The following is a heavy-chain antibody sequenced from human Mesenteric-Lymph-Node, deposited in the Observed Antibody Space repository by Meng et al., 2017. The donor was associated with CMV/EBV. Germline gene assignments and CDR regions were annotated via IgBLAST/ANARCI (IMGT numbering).Heavy chain of an antibody. CDR3: ARAASYYFDAMDV. D-gene: IGHD3-10*01. CDR1: GFTFSNAW. J-gene: IGHJ6*02. CDR2: IKSKTDGGTT. Sequence: GESLKISCAASGFTFSNAWMSWVRQAPGKGLEWVGRIKSKTDGGTTDYAAPVKGRFTISRDDSKNTLYLQMNSLKTEDTAVYYCARAASYYFDAMDVWGQGTMVTVSS. V-gene: IGHV3-15*01.